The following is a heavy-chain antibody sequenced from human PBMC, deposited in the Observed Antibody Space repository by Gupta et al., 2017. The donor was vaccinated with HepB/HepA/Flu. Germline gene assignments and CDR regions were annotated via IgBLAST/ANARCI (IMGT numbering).Heavy chain of an antibody. CDR3: ARGDCDSGRQFDF. D-gene: IGHD3-10*01. J-gene: IGHJ4*02. Sequence: QVQLVESGGGVVQPGRSLRLSCAASGFTFSNYAMHWVRQAPGKGLEWVAVIWYDGTSKYYTDAVKGRFTVSRDNSKNSLYLQMNRVRAEDTAVFYCARGDCDSGRQFDFWGQGTRVTVYS. CDR2: IWYDGTSK. CDR1: GFTFSNYA. V-gene: IGHV3-33*01.